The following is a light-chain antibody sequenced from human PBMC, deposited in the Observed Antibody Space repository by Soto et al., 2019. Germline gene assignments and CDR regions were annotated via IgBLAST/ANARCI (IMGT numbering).Light chain of an antibody. J-gene: IGKJ4*01. CDR1: QSVSSY. CDR2: DAS. Sequence: EIVLTHSPATLSLSPGERATLSCRASQSVSSYLAWYQQKPGQAPRLLISDASNRATGIPARFSGSGSVTDFTRTVSSLEPEDFAVYYCQQRRDWPLTFGGGTKVEI. V-gene: IGKV3-11*01. CDR3: QQRRDWPLT.